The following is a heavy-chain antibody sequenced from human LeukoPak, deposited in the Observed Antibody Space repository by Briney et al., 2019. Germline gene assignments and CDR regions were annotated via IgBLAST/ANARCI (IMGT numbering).Heavy chain of an antibody. J-gene: IGHJ6*03. CDR3: ARVMAAATPVGNYYYYYYMDV. V-gene: IGHV4-34*01. Sequence: SEPLSLTCAVYGGSFSGYYWSWIRQPPGKGLEWIGEINHSGSTNYNPSLKGRVTISVDTSKNKFSLKESSVTAADTAGYYCARVMAAATPVGNYYYYYYMDVWGKGTTVTVSS. CDR1: GGSFSGYY. CDR2: INHSGST. D-gene: IGHD6-13*01.